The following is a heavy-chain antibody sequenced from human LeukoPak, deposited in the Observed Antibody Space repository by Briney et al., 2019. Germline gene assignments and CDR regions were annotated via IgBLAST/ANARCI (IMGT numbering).Heavy chain of an antibody. CDR2: IYYSGST. CDR3: ARQDYYGMDV. J-gene: IGHJ6*02. CDR1: GGSISSYY. V-gene: IGHV4-59*08. Sequence: SETLSLTCTVSGGSISSYYWSWIRQPPGKGLEWIGYIYYSGSTNYNPSLKSRVTISVDTSKNQFSLKLSSVAAADTAVYYCARQDYYGMDVWGQGTTATVSS.